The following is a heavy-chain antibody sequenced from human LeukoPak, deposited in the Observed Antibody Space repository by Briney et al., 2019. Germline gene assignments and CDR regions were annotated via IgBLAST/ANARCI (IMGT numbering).Heavy chain of an antibody. D-gene: IGHD7-27*01. J-gene: IGHJ5*02. V-gene: IGHV4-39*07. CDR1: GGSINTGSYY. CDR2: IYYSGST. CDR3: ARSHWGPFGSRIANWFDP. Sequence: SETLSLTCTVSGGSINTGSYYWGWIRQPPGKGLEWIGSIYYSGSTYSNPSLKSRVTIPVDTSKNQFSLKLNSVTAADTAVYYCARSHWGPFGSRIANWFDPWGQGTLVTVSS.